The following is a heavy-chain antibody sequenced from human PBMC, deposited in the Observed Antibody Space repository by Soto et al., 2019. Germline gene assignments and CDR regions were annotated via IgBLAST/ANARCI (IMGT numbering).Heavy chain of an antibody. V-gene: IGHV3-21*01. CDR2: ISTSSSFI. Sequence: GGSLRLSCEGSGFTLRSHSMNWVRQAPGRGLEWVASISTSSSFIYYGDSVRGRFIISRDNAKNSLDLQMDSLRVEDTAVYYCARENKDVNKSTSISSGFHGMDVWGQGITVTVSS. CDR3: ARENKDVNKSTSISSGFHGMDV. CDR1: GFTLRSHS. J-gene: IGHJ6*02. D-gene: IGHD2-2*01.